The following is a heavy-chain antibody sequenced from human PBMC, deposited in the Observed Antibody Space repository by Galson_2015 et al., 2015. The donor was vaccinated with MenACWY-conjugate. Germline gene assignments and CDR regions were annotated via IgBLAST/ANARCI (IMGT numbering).Heavy chain of an antibody. Sequence: LRLSCAASGFTFSSYSMNWVRQAPGKGLEWVSYISSSSSTIYYADSVKGRFTISRDNAKNSLYLQMNSLRAEDTAVYYCARAIWDLYYYMDVWGKGTTVTVSS. D-gene: IGHD3-16*01. CDR2: ISSSSSTI. J-gene: IGHJ6*03. V-gene: IGHV3-48*01. CDR1: GFTFSSYS. CDR3: ARAIWDLYYYMDV.